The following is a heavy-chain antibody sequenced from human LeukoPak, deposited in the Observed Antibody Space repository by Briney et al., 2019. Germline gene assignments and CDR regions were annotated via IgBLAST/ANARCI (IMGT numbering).Heavy chain of an antibody. CDR3: AKESVPYSGSYTT. V-gene: IGHV1-46*01. Sequence: ASVKVSCKASGYTFTSYYMHWVRQAPGQGLEWMGITNPSGGSTSYAQKFQGRVTMTRDTSTSTVYMELSSLRSEDTAVYYCAKESVPYSGSYTTWGQGTLVPVSS. CDR2: TNPSGGST. CDR1: GYTFTSYY. D-gene: IGHD1-26*01. J-gene: IGHJ5*02.